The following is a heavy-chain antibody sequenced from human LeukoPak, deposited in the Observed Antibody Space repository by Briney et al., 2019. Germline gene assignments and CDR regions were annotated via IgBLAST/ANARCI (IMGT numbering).Heavy chain of an antibody. CDR2: IYYSGST. D-gene: IGHD2-2*01. V-gene: IGHV4-59*08. CDR1: GGSISSYY. CDR3: ARHSVVVVPGFDY. Sequence: SETLSLTCTVSGGSISSYYRSWIRQPPGKGLERIGYIYYSGSTNYNPSLKSRVTISVDTSKNQFSLKLSSVTAADTAVYYCARHSVVVVPGFDYWGQGTLVTVSS. J-gene: IGHJ4*02.